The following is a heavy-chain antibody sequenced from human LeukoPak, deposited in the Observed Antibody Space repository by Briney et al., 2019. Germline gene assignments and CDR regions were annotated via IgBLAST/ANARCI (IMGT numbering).Heavy chain of an antibody. CDR2: ISYDGSNK. CDR1: GFTFSSYA. D-gene: IGHD3-22*01. V-gene: IGHV3-30-3*01. J-gene: IGHJ4*02. CDR3: ARGRRGDSSGYYYPFDY. Sequence: GGSLRLSCAASGFTFSSYAMHWVSQAPGKGLEWVTVISYDGSNKYYADSVKGRFTISRDNSKNTLYLQMNSLRAEDTAVYYCARGRRGDSSGYYYPFDYWGQGTLVTVSS.